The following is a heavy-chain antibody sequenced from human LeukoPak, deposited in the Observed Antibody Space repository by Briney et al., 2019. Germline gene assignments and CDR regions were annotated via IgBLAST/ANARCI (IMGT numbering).Heavy chain of an antibody. CDR1: GFTFSSYA. J-gene: IGHJ4*01. Sequence: GGSLRLSCAASGFTFSSYAMTWVRQAPGKGLEWVSIISGSGGSTSYADSVKGRFTISRDNSKNTLYLQMNSLRAEDTAVYYCAKDRLGALYYYDSSGYYRFDYWGQGTLVTVSS. D-gene: IGHD3-22*01. CDR2: ISGSGGST. V-gene: IGHV3-23*01. CDR3: AKDRLGALYYYDSSGYYRFDY.